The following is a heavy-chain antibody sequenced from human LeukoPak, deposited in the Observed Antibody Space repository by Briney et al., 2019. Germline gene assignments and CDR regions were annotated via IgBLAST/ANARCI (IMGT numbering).Heavy chain of an antibody. V-gene: IGHV3-23*01. D-gene: IGHD3-22*01. CDR2: ISGSGGST. CDR3: AKVTTYYYDSSGYYH. Sequence: GGSLRLSCGASGFTFSSHWMTWVRQAPGKGLEWVSAISGSGGSTYYADSVKGRFTISRDNSKNTLYLQMNSLRAEDTAVYYCAKVTTYYYDSSGYYHWGQGTLVTVSS. J-gene: IGHJ5*02. CDR1: GFTFSSHW.